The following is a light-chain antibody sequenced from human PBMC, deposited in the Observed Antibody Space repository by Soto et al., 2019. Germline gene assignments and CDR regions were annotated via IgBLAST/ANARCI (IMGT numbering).Light chain of an antibody. CDR1: SSNIGAGYD. CDR3: QSSDSSLSASV. CDR2: GNN. Sequence: QSVLTQPPSVSGAPGQRVTISCTGSSSNIGAGYDVHWYQHLPGTAPKLLISGNNNRPSGVPDRFSGSKSGTSASLAITGLQADDEADDSFQSSDSSLSASVFGGGTKLTVL. J-gene: IGLJ2*01. V-gene: IGLV1-40*01.